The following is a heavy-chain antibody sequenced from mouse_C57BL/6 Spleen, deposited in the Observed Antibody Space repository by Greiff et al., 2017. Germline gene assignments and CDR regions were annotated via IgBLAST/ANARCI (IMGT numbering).Heavy chain of an antibody. Sequence: EVLLVESGGGLVKPGGSLKLSCAASGFTFSSYAMSWVRQTPEKRLEWVATISDGGSYTYYPDNVKGRFTISRDNAKNNLYLQMSHLKSEDTAMYYCERDYYGSGYVGYYAMDYWGQGTSVTVSS. D-gene: IGHD1-1*01. CDR3: ERDYYGSGYVGYYAMDY. CDR2: ISDGGSYT. J-gene: IGHJ4*01. V-gene: IGHV5-4*01. CDR1: GFTFSSYA.